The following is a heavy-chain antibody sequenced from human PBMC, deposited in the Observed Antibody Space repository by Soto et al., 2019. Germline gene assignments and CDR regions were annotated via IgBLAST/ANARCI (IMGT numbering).Heavy chain of an antibody. CDR3: ARLTLWFGNYYFDY. V-gene: IGHV4-4*02. CDR1: GGSISSSNW. J-gene: IGHJ4*02. CDR2: IYHSGST. D-gene: IGHD3-10*01. Sequence: PSETLSLTCAVSGGSISSSNWWSWVRQPPGKGLEWIGEIYHSGSTNYNPSLKSRVTISVDKSKNQFSLKLSSVTAADTAVYYCARLTLWFGNYYFDYCGEGTLVTVSS.